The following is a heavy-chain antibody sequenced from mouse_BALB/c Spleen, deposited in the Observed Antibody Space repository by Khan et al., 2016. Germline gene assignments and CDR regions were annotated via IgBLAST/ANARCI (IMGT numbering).Heavy chain of an antibody. CDR3: SRAPYDYDVGLAY. CDR1: GFNIKDTY. V-gene: IGHV14-3*02. CDR2: IDPANGNT. J-gene: IGHJ3*01. Sequence: VQLQQPGAELVKPGASVKLSCTASGFNIKDTYMHWVKQRPEQGLEWIGRIDPANGNTKYDPKFQGKATITEDTSSNPASLQLGSLTSEDTAGYYCSRAPYDYDVGLAYWGQGTLVTVSA. D-gene: IGHD2-4*01.